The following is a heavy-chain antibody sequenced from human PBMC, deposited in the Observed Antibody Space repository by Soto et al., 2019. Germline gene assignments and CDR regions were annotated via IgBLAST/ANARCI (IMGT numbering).Heavy chain of an antibody. J-gene: IGHJ5*02. CDR1: GGSISSGGYY. Sequence: ASETLSLTCTVSGGSISSGGYYWSWIRQHPGKGLEWIGYIYYSGSTYYNPSLKSRVTISVDTSKNQFSLKLSSVTAADTAVYYCARDGSGSYYNVRNWFDPWGQGTLVTVSS. V-gene: IGHV4-31*03. CDR2: IYYSGST. D-gene: IGHD3-10*01. CDR3: ARDGSGSYYNVRNWFDP.